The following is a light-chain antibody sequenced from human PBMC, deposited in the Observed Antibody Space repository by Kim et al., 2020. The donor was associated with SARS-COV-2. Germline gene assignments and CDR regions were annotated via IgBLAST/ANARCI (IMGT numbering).Light chain of an antibody. Sequence: QSITISCTGTSSDVGWYNVVSWYQQYPGKAPKLIMYEVTKRPSGVSDRFSGSKSGNTASLTISGLQAEDEADYYCSSYTSSSTPKVFGGGTQLTVL. J-gene: IGLJ2*01. CDR3: SSYTSSSTPKV. CDR2: EVT. V-gene: IGLV2-14*02. CDR1: SSDVGWYNV.